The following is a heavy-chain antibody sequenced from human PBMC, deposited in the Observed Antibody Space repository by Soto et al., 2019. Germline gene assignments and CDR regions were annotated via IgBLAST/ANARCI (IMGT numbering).Heavy chain of an antibody. CDR3: ASAYSSGWFHGVYYYGMDV. CDR2: INSDGSST. J-gene: IGHJ6*02. V-gene: IGHV3-74*01. Sequence: GGSLRLSCAASGFTFSSYWMHWVRQAPGKGLVWVSRINSDGSSTSYADSVKGRFTISRDNAKNTLYLQMNSLRAEDTAVYYCASAYSSGWFHGVYYYGMDVWGQGTTVTVSS. CDR1: GFTFSSYW. D-gene: IGHD6-19*01.